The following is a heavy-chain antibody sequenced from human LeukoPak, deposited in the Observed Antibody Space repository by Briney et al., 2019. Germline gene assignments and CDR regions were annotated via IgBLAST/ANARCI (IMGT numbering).Heavy chain of an antibody. Sequence: PSETLSLTCTVSGGSISSYYWSWIRQPAGKGLEWIGRIYTSGSTNYNPSLKSRVTMSVDTSKNQFSLKLSSVTAADTAVYYCARDQYYYDSSGSYYFDYWGQGTLVTVSS. CDR1: GGSISSYY. CDR2: IYTSGST. J-gene: IGHJ4*02. CDR3: ARDQYYYDSSGSYYFDY. D-gene: IGHD3-22*01. V-gene: IGHV4-4*07.